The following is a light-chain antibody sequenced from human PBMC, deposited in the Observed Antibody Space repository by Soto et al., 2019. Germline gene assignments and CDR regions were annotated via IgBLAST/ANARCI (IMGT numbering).Light chain of an antibody. CDR3: SSYTSSSTPYV. CDR2: EVS. Sequence: QSGRTQPGSVSRSPGHSITISCTGTSSDVGGYNYVSWYQQYPGKAPKLMIYEVSNRPSGVSNRFSGSKSGNTASLTISGLQAEDEADYYCSSYTSSSTPYVFGTGTKVTVL. CDR1: SSDVGGYNY. J-gene: IGLJ1*01. V-gene: IGLV2-14*01.